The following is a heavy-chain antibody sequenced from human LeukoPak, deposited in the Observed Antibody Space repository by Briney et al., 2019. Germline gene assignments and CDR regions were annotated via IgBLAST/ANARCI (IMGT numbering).Heavy chain of an antibody. CDR3: AKLGDPFDY. J-gene: IGHJ4*02. V-gene: IGHV3-30*18. D-gene: IGHD3-16*01. CDR2: ISYDGCNK. CDR1: GFTFSSYG. Sequence: GGSLRLSCAASGFTFSSYGMHWVRQAPGKGLEWVAVISYDGCNKYYADSVKGRFTISRDNSKNTLYLQMNSLRAEDTAVYYCAKLGDPFDYWGQGTLVTVSS.